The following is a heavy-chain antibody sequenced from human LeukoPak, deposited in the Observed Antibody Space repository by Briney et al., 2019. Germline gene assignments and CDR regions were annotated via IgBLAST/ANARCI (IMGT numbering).Heavy chain of an antibody. CDR2: IIPISGTA. D-gene: IGHD3-9*01. CDR1: GGTFSSYA. Sequence: SVKVSCKASGGTFSSYAISWVRQAPGQGLEWMGGIIPISGTANYAQKFQGRVTITADKSTSTAYMELSSLRSEDTAVYYCATVLRYFDWLLPPDYWGQGTLVTVSS. V-gene: IGHV1-69*06. CDR3: ATVLRYFDWLLPPDY. J-gene: IGHJ4*02.